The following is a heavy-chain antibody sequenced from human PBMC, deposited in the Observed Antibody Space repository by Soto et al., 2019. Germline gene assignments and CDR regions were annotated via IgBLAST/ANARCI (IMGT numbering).Heavy chain of an antibody. CDR2: IYHSGST. Sequence: QLQLQESGSGLVKPSQTLSLTCAVSGGSISSSGYSWSWIRQPPGKGLEWIGYIYHSGSTYYIPSLTSRVTISVDRSKKQFSLKLSSVTAADTAVYYCARGAPVRFDPWGQGTRVTVSS. V-gene: IGHV4-30-2*01. CDR3: ARGAPVRFDP. J-gene: IGHJ5*02. CDR1: GGSISSSGYS.